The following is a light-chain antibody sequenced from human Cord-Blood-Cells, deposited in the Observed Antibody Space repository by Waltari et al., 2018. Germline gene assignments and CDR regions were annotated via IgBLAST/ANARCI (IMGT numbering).Light chain of an antibody. J-gene: IGKJ1*01. Sequence: DIQMTQSPSTLSASVGDRVTITCRASRSISSWLAWYQQKPGKAPKLLIYKASSLESGVPSRFSGSGSGTECTLTISSLQPDDFATYYCQQYNSYWTFGQGTKVEIK. V-gene: IGKV1-5*03. CDR3: QQYNSYWT. CDR1: RSISSW. CDR2: KAS.